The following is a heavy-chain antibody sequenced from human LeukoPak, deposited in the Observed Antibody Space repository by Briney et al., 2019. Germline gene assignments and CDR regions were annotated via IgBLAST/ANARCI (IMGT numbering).Heavy chain of an antibody. V-gene: IGHV3-23*01. CDR1: GFTFSSYA. Sequence: GSQRLSCAASGFTFSSYAMSWVRQAPGKGLEWVSAISGSGGSTYYADSVKGRFTISRDNSKNTLYLQMNSLRAEDTAEYYCAKCDSRIAVAGTVEYWGQGTLVTVSS. CDR2: ISGSGGST. D-gene: IGHD6-19*01. CDR3: AKCDSRIAVAGTVEY. J-gene: IGHJ4*02.